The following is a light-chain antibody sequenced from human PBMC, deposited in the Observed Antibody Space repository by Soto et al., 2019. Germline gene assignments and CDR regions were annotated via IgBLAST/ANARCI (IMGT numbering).Light chain of an antibody. CDR1: SSHVGGYNY. V-gene: IGLV2-14*01. Sequence: VPSLPASVSGSPRQSITISWTGTSSHVGGYNYVSWYQQHPGKAPKLMIYEVSNRPSGVSNRFSGSKYGNTASLTISGLQAEDEADYCWSSYTSSNLYVFGTGTKVTVL. J-gene: IGLJ1*01. CDR3: SSYTSSNLYV. CDR2: EVS.